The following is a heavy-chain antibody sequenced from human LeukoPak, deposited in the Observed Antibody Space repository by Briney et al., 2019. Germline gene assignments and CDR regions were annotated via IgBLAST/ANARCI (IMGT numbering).Heavy chain of an antibody. V-gene: IGHV4-4*07. D-gene: IGHD2-15*01. CDR2: IYTTGTT. J-gene: IGHJ4*02. Sequence: SETLSLTCSVSSGSIMFYYWSWIRQSAGNGLEWGGRIYTTGTTKFHPSLKSGVTMSVATTKTQFSLKLSAVTAADTAVYYCARDALDCSGGACYTDYWGQGTLVTVSS. CDR3: ARDALDCSGGACYTDY. CDR1: SGSIMFYY.